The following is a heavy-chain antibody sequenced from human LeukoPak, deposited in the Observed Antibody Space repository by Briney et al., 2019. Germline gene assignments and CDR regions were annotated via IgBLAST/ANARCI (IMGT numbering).Heavy chain of an antibody. CDR3: ARDVTFYDSSGYHRGGPFDY. J-gene: IGHJ4*02. CDR1: GFTFSSYS. V-gene: IGHV3-21*01. D-gene: IGHD3-22*01. CDR2: FSSSSNYI. Sequence: GGSLRLSCAASGFTFSSYSMNWVRQAPGKGLEWVSSFSSSSNYIYYADSVKGRFTISRDNSKNTLYLQMNSLRAEDTAVYYCARDVTFYDSSGYHRGGPFDYWGQGTLVTVSS.